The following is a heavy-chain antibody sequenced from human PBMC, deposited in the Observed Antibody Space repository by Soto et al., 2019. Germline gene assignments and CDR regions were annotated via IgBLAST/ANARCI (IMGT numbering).Heavy chain of an antibody. D-gene: IGHD3-3*01. V-gene: IGHV2-5*02. J-gene: IGHJ6*03. CDR3: AHTFRFRRAQQYFYYYMGV. CDR1: GFSLSTGGVA. CDR2: IYCDDDK. Sequence: QITLKESGPTLVKPTQTLTLTCTFSGFSLSTGGVAVGWIRHLPGKALGWLALIYCDDDKRYSPSLKSKLTITKDNSRNHVVLTITDMDPLDTATYYCAHTFRFRRAQQYFYYYMGVWGKGTTVTVCS.